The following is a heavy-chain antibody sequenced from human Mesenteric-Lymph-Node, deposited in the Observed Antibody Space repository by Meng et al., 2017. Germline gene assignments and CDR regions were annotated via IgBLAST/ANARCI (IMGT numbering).Heavy chain of an antibody. CDR3: VLETGSYSGH. J-gene: IGHJ4*02. CDR1: GFTVSSNY. Sequence: EVQLVESGGGLIQPGGSLRLSCAASGFTVSSNYMSWGRQAPGKGLEWVSVIYSGGTTYYADSVKGRFTISRDNSKNTLYLQMNSLRAADTAMYYCVLETGSYSGHWGQGTLVTVSS. V-gene: IGHV3-53*01. CDR2: IYSGGTT. D-gene: IGHD1-26*01.